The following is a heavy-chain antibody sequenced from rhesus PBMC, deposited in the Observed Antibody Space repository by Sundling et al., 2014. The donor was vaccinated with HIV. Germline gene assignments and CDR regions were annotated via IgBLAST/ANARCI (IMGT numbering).Heavy chain of an antibody. CDR2: IFGSGSSP. J-gene: IGHJ4*01. V-gene: IGHV4-169*02. CDR1: GGSISSSY. CDR3: AREEWQLYVDY. Sequence: QLQLQESGPGLVKPSETLSVTCAVSGGSISSSYWSWIRQAPGKGLEWIGYIFGSGSSPNYNPSLKSRVTLSVDTSKNQVSLKLSSVTAADTAVYYCAREEWQLYVDYWGQGVLVTVSS. D-gene: IGHD1-44*02.